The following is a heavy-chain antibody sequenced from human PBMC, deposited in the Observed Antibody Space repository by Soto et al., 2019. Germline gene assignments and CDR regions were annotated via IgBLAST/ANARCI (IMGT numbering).Heavy chain of an antibody. CDR3: EKDRGPENYFDY. CDR1: GFTFSSYA. D-gene: IGHD3-10*01. V-gene: IGHV3-23*01. Sequence: GGSLRLSCAASGFTFSSYAMSWVRQAPGKGLEWVSAISGSGGSTYYADSVKGRFTISRDNSKNTLYLQMNSLRAEDTAVYYGEKDRGPENYFDYWGQGNLVTVSS. J-gene: IGHJ4*02. CDR2: ISGSGGST.